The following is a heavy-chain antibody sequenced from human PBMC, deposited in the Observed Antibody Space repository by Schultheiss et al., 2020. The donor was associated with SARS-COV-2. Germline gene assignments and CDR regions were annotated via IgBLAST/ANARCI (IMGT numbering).Heavy chain of an antibody. CDR3: ARGIDLLGGWSGYGETASYSMDV. CDR1: GAGGSFSDYY. CDR2: MSYSGST. D-gene: IGHD3-3*01. J-gene: IGHJ6*03. Sequence: SQTLSLTCTVSGAGGSFSDYYWTWIRQPPGKGLEWLAYMSYSGSTYYNPSLKSRVTISVDTSKNQFSLKLSSVTAADTAVYYCARGIDLLGGWSGYGETASYSMDVWGKGTTVTVSS. V-gene: IGHV4-59*12.